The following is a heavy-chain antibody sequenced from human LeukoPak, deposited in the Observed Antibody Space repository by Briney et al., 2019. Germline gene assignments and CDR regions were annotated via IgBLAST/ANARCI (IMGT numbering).Heavy chain of an antibody. CDR1: GYTFSSYT. D-gene: IGHD5-12*01. CDR3: VRQYSGYESLYFDS. J-gene: IGHJ4*02. Sequence: GASVTVSCKASGYTFSSYTLSWLRQAPGQGLEWMGWINTYTGTPTYAQGFTGRFVFSVDSSVSTAYLQINSLKAEDIAVYYCVRQYSGYESLYFDSWGQGTLVTVSS. V-gene: IGHV7-4-1*02. CDR2: INTYTGTP.